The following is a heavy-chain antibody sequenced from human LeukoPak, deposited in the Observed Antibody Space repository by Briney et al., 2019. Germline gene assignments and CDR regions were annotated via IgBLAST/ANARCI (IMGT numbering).Heavy chain of an antibody. D-gene: IGHD2-15*01. Sequence: SETLSLTCTVSGGSISGVKYYWAWIRHPPGKILEWIGSVYYSGSTYYSPSLKTRVTISIHTSKNAFSLRLTSVTAADTAVYYCASRYCSGGSCRGNFDYWGQGTLVTVSS. V-gene: IGHV4-39*07. CDR1: GGSISGVKYY. CDR2: VYYSGST. CDR3: ASRYCSGGSCRGNFDY. J-gene: IGHJ4*02.